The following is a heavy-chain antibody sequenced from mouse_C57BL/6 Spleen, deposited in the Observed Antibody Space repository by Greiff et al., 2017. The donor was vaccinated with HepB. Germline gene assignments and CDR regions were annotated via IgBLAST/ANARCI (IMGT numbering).Heavy chain of an antibody. CDR3: ALYGSSPAWFAY. V-gene: IGHV3-6*01. D-gene: IGHD1-1*01. CDR2: ISYDGSN. Sequence: EVQLQESGPGLVKPSQSLSLTCSVTGYSITSGYYWNWIRQFPGNKLEWMGYISYDGSNNYNPSLKNRISITRDTSKNQFFLKLNSVTTEDTATYYCALYGSSPAWFAYWGQGTLVTVSA. CDR1: GYSITSGYY. J-gene: IGHJ3*01.